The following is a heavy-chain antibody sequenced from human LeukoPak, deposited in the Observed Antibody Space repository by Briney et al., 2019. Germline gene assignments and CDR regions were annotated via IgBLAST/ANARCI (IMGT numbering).Heavy chain of an antibody. Sequence: GGSLRLSCAASGFTFSSYAMHWVRQAPGKGLEWVAVISYDGSNKYYADSVKGRFTISRDNSKNTLYLQMNSLRAEDTAVYYCARSGRDQLLYGVAFDIWGQGTMVTVSS. D-gene: IGHD2-2*02. CDR3: ARSGRDQLLYGVAFDI. V-gene: IGHV3-30-3*01. J-gene: IGHJ3*02. CDR1: GFTFSSYA. CDR2: ISYDGSNK.